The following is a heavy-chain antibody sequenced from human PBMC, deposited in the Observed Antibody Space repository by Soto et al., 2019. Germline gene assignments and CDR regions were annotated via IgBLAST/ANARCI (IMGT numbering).Heavy chain of an antibody. CDR2: IGNSNNPT. J-gene: IGHJ3*01. CDR1: GFTFSDYS. V-gene: IGHV3-21*02. D-gene: IGHD2-15*01. Sequence: EVQLVESGGGLVKPGGSPRLSCAASGFTFSDYSMLWVRQAPGKGLEWLAFIGNSNNPTFYADSVRGRFTISRENPKTPLHLKMNSRREEETAVYFCAREEGYCNGGPCYRGAFDFWGQGTIVTVSS. CDR3: AREEGYCNGGPCYRGAFDF.